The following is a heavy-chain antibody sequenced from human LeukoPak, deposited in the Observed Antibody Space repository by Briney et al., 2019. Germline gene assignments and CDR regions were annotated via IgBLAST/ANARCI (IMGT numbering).Heavy chain of an antibody. J-gene: IGHJ4*02. D-gene: IGHD3-22*01. CDR2: IIPIFGTA. CDR1: GGTFSSYA. Sequence: SVKVSCKASGGTFSSYAISWVRQAPEQGLEWMGGIIPIFGTANYAQKFQGRVTITTDESTSTAYMELSSLRSEDTAVYYCASEKYYYDSSGYAHFDYWGQGTPVTVSS. CDR3: ASEKYYYDSSGYAHFDY. V-gene: IGHV1-69*05.